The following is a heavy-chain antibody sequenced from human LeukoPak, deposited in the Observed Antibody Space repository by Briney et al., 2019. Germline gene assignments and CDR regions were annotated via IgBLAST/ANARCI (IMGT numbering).Heavy chain of an antibody. CDR3: ARVGVSQTWFGERQYFDY. Sequence: SETLSLTCTVSGGSISSGGYYWSRIRQHPGKGLEWIGYIYYSGSTYYNPSLKSRVTISVDTSKNQFSLKLSSVTAADTAVYYCARVGVSQTWFGERQYFDYWGQGTLVTVSS. CDR1: GGSISSGGYY. D-gene: IGHD3-10*01. V-gene: IGHV4-31*03. J-gene: IGHJ4*02. CDR2: IYYSGST.